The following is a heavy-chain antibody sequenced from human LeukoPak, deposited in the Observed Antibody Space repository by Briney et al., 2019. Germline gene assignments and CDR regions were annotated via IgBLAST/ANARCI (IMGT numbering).Heavy chain of an antibody. J-gene: IGHJ3*02. CDR2: IYYSGST. Sequence: SQTLSLTCTVSGGSISSGGYYWSWIHQHPGKGLEWIGYIYYSGSTYYNPSLKSRVTISVDTSKNQFSLKLSSVTAADTAVYYCARDHNDILTGSTAFDIWGQGTMVTVSS. CDR1: GGSISSGGYY. V-gene: IGHV4-31*03. CDR3: ARDHNDILTGSTAFDI. D-gene: IGHD3-9*01.